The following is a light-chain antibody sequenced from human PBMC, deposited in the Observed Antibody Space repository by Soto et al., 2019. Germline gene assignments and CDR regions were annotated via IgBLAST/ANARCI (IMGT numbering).Light chain of an antibody. CDR3: QQYDNWPRT. J-gene: IGKJ1*01. CDR2: GAS. V-gene: IGKV3-15*01. Sequence: EIVMTQSPATLSESPGERATLSCRASQSVISSLAWYQQKPGQAPRLLIYGASTRATGIPARFSGSGSGKEFTLTISSLQSEDFAVYYCQQYDNWPRTFGQGTQVEIK. CDR1: QSVISS.